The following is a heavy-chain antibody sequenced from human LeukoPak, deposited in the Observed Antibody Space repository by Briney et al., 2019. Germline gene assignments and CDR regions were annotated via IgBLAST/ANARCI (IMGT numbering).Heavy chain of an antibody. CDR2: IYTSGST. J-gene: IGHJ4*02. Sequence: SQTLSLTCTVSGGSISSGSYYWSWIRQPAGKGLGWIGRIYTSGSTNYNPSLKSRVTISVDTSKNQFSLKLSSVTAADTAVYYCARHLPPYYGFGELSSPLFDYWGQGTLVTVSS. V-gene: IGHV4-61*02. CDR3: ARHLPPYYGFGELSSPLFDY. D-gene: IGHD3-10*01. CDR1: GGSISSGSYY.